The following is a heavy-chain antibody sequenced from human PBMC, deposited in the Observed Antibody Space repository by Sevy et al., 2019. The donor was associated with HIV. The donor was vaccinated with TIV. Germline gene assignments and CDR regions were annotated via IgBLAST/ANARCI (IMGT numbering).Heavy chain of an antibody. V-gene: IGHV3-64*01. CDR2: ISGGGGNT. CDR3: ARKYHDTSGYPRYSMDV. J-gene: IGHJ6*02. D-gene: IGHD3-22*01. Sequence: GGSLRLSCAASGFAFSTYAMYWVGQAPGKGLECVSAISGGGGNTYYGTSVKGRFTVSRDNAKNTLYLQMGSLRAEDMAVYFCARKYHDTSGYPRYSMDVWGQGTTVTVSS. CDR1: GFAFSTYA.